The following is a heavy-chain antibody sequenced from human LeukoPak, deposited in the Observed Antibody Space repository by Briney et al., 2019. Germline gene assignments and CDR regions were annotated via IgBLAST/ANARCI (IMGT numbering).Heavy chain of an antibody. CDR3: AKDFSSGWYHDY. J-gene: IGHJ4*02. D-gene: IGHD6-19*01. V-gene: IGHV3-30*18. CDR1: GFTFSSYG. CDR2: ISYDGSNK. Sequence: HPGGSLRLSCAASGFTFSSYGMHWVRQAPGKGLEWVAVISYDGSNKYYADSVKGRFTISRDNSKNTLYLQMNSLRAEDTAVYYCAKDFSSGWYHDYWGQGTLVTVSS.